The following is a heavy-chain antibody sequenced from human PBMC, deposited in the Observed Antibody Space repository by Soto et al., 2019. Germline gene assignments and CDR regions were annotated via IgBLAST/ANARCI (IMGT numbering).Heavy chain of an antibody. CDR3: ARGGYDHVWSGYRSFDY. J-gene: IGHJ4*02. D-gene: IGHD3-3*01. CDR1: GFTFSSYW. V-gene: IGHV3-7*01. CDR2: IKRDGSEK. Sequence: EVQLVESGGGLVQPGGSLRLSCAASGFTFSSYWMSWVRQAPGKGLEWVANIKRDGSEKYYEDSVKGRFTISRDNAKNSLYLQMNSQRAGDTAEDYCARGGYDHVWSGYRSFDYWGQGTLVTVSS.